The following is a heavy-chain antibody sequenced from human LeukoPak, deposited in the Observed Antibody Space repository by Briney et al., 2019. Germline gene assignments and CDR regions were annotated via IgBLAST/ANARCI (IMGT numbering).Heavy chain of an antibody. D-gene: IGHD4-23*01. CDR1: GFTFSNCA. V-gene: IGHV3-23*01. CDR2: ITDSGGST. Sequence: GGSLRLSCAASGFTFSNCAMNWVRQAPGKGLEWVSGITDSGGSTYYADSVKGRFTISRDNSENTLYLQMNTLRAEDTAIYFCAKSLAPRWVIDSWGQGTLVPVSS. CDR3: AKSLAPRWVIDS. J-gene: IGHJ4*02.